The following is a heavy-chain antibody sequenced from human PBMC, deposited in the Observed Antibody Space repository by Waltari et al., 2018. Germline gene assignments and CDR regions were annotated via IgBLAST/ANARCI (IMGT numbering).Heavy chain of an antibody. CDR1: GFTFSSYA. CDR2: IRGSGGST. D-gene: IGHD4-17*01. Sequence: EVQLLESGGGLVQPGGSLRLSCAASGFTFSSYAMSWVRQAPGKGLEWVSAIRGSGGSTYYADAVKGRFTISRDNSKNTLYLQMNSLRAEDTAVYYCANTVTTTPYYFDYWGQGTLVTVSS. CDR3: ANTVTTTPYYFDY. J-gene: IGHJ4*02. V-gene: IGHV3-23*01.